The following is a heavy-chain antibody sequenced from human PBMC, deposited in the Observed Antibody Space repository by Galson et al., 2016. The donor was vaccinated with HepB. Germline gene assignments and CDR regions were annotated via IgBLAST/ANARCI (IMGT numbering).Heavy chain of an antibody. V-gene: IGHV3-74*01. CDR2: INSDGTIS. Sequence: SLRLSCAASGFAFSSHWMHWVRQDLGKGLVWVSRINSDGTISNYADSVKGRFTISRDNARNTLYLRMNSLRAEDTAVYFCVRDRSVVPTTAYNWFDPWGRGTLVTFSS. J-gene: IGHJ5*02. CDR1: GFAFSSHW. CDR3: VRDRSVVPTTAYNWFDP. D-gene: IGHD4-23*01.